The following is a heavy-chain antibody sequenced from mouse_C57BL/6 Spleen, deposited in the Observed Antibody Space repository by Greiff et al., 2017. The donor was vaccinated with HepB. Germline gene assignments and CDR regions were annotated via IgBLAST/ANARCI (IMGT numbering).Heavy chain of an antibody. V-gene: IGHV14-4*01. Sequence: VQLQQSGAELVRPGASVKLSCTASGFNIKDDYMNWVKQRPEQGLEWIGWIDPENGDTEYASKFQGKATITADTSSNTAYLQLSSLTSEDTAVYYCTTYGYFDYWGQGTTLTVSS. J-gene: IGHJ2*01. CDR2: IDPENGDT. CDR1: GFNIKDDY. D-gene: IGHD1-1*02. CDR3: TTYGYFDY.